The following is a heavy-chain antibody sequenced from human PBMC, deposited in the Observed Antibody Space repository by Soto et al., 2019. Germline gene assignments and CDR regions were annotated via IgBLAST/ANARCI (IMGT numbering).Heavy chain of an antibody. Sequence: SETLSLTCTVSGGSISSSSYYWGWIRQPPGKGLEWIGIIYYSGSTYYNPFLKSRVTISVDTSKNQFSLKLSSVSATDTAVYYCATSNWFDPWGQGTLVTV. CDR2: IYYSGST. V-gene: IGHV4-39*01. CDR3: ATSNWFDP. J-gene: IGHJ5*02. CDR1: GGSISSSSYY.